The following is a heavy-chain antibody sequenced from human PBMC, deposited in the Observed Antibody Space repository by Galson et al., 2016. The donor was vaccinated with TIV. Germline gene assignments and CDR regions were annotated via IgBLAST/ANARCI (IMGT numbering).Heavy chain of an antibody. Sequence: SVKVSCKASGYKFLSYGISWVRQTPGQGLEWMGWINPKNGDTNYAQKFQGRVTLTRDTSITTAFLDLKWLRPDDTAVYFCARVPGALAGRVWGQGTLVTVSS. CDR2: INPKNGDT. CDR3: ARVPGALAGRV. CDR1: GYKFLSYG. J-gene: IGHJ4*02. D-gene: IGHD6-19*01. V-gene: IGHV1-2*02.